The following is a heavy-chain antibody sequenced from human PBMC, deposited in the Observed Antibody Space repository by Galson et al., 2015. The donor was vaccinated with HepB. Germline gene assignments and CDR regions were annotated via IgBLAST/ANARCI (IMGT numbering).Heavy chain of an antibody. CDR3: ASTPDITPRPFDY. V-gene: IGHV4-34*01. D-gene: IGHD1-14*01. CDR2: INHSGST. CDR1: GGSFSGYY. J-gene: IGHJ4*02. Sequence: SETLSLTCAVYGGSFSGYYWSWIRQPPGKGLEWIGEINHSGSTNYNPSLKSRVTISVDTSKNQFSLKLTSVTAADTAIYYCASTPDITPRPFDYWGQGTLVTVSS.